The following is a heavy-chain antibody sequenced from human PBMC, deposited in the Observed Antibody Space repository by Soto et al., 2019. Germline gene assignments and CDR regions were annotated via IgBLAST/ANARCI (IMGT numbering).Heavy chain of an antibody. Sequence: QSGGSLRLSCVASGFTFSNYGMHWVRQAPGKGLEWVSYISSSGSTIYYADSVKGRFTISRDNAKNSLYLQMNSLRAEDTAVYYCASFSYGYPRWYYYYGMDVWGQGTTVTVSS. CDR2: ISSSGSTI. CDR3: ASFSYGYPRWYYYYGMDV. D-gene: IGHD5-18*01. V-gene: IGHV3-48*03. CDR1: GFTFSNYG. J-gene: IGHJ6*02.